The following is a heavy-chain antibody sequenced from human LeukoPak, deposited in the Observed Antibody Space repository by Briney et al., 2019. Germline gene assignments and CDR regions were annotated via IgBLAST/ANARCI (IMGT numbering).Heavy chain of an antibody. D-gene: IGHD1-26*01. Sequence: SETLSLTCTVPGGSISSYYWSWIRQPPGKGLEWIGYIYYSGSTNYNPSLKSRVTISVDTSKNQFSLKLSSVTAADTAVYYCARALRELPYYFDYWGQGTLVTVSS. CDR2: IYYSGST. J-gene: IGHJ4*02. V-gene: IGHV4-59*01. CDR3: ARALRELPYYFDY. CDR1: GGSISSYY.